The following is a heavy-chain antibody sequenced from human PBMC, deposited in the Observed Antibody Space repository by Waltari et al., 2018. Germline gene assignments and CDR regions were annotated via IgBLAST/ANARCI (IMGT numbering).Heavy chain of an antibody. CDR3: AKEEKTVGDY. Sequence: EVQLVESGGGLVQPGGSLRLSCAASGFTFSSYAMSWVRQAPGKGLEWVSVIYSGGSTYYADSVKGRFTISRDNSKNTLYLQMNSLRAEDTAVYYCAKEEKTVGDYWGQGTLVTVSS. CDR1: GFTFSSYA. J-gene: IGHJ4*02. CDR2: IYSGGST. V-gene: IGHV3-23*03. D-gene: IGHD4-17*01.